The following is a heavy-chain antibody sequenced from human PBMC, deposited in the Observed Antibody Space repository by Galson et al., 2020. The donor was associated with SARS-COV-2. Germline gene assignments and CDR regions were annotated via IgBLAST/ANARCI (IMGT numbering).Heavy chain of an antibody. J-gene: IGHJ6*02. CDR1: GYSFTSYW. CDR3: ARHVGDIYGMDV. Sequence: KIGESPKLYRQGPGYSFTSYWIGLVRQMPGKGLEWVGIFYLGYYDTRHSPPVQGQVTLSADKSISTADLQWSSLKASDTAMYYCARHVGDIYGMDVWGQGTTVTVSS. V-gene: IGHV5-51*01. CDR2: FYLGYYDT. D-gene: IGHD1-26*01.